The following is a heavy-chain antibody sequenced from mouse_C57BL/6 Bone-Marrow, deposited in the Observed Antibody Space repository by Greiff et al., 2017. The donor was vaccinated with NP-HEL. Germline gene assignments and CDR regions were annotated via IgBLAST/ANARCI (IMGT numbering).Heavy chain of an antibody. CDR2: INPGSGGT. J-gene: IGHJ3*01. CDR3: ASYYWFAY. V-gene: IGHV1-54*01. Sequence: VQLQESGAELVRPGTSVKVSCTASGYAFTNYLIEWVKQRPGQGLEWIGVINPGSGGTNYNEKFKGKATLTADKSSSTAYMQLSSLTSEDSAVYFCASYYWFAYWGQGTLVTVSA. D-gene: IGHD2-1*01. CDR1: GYAFTNYL.